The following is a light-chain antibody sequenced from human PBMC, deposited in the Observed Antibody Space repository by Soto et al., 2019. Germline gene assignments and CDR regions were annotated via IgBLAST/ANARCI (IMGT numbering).Light chain of an antibody. V-gene: IGKV3-20*01. CDR1: QSISSSY. CDR2: GAS. Sequence: EIVLTQSPGTLSLSPGERATLSCRASQSISSSYLAWYQQKPGQAPRLLVYGASSRATGIPDRFSGSGSGTDFTLTISRLEPEYFALYYCQQYGSSRITFGPDTKVDI. CDR3: QQYGSSRIT. J-gene: IGKJ3*01.